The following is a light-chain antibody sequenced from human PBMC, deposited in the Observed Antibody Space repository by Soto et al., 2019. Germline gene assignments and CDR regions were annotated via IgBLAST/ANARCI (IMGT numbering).Light chain of an antibody. CDR2: GTS. V-gene: IGKV3-20*01. CDR1: QSVSSGY. CDR3: QQYGCSPLT. Sequence: EIVLTQSPGTLSLSPGERATLSCRASQSVSSGYLAWYQQKPGQAPRLLIYGTSSRATGIPDRFSGSGSGTDFTLTIRRVEPEDFAVYYCQQYGCSPLTFGPGTKVEIK. J-gene: IGKJ3*01.